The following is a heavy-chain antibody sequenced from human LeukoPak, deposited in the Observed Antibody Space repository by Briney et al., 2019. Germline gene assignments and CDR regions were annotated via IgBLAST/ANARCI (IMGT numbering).Heavy chain of an antibody. CDR2: ISGSGGST. CDR3: AKGRSGYFDY. D-gene: IGHD2-15*01. V-gene: IGHV3-23*01. CDR1: GFTFSSYA. J-gene: IGHJ4*02. Sequence: PGGSLRLSCAAAGFTFSSYAMSWVCQAPGKVLEWVSAISGSGGSTYYADSVKGRFTISRDNSKNTLYLQMNSLRADDTAVYYCAKGRSGYFDYWGQGTLVTVSS.